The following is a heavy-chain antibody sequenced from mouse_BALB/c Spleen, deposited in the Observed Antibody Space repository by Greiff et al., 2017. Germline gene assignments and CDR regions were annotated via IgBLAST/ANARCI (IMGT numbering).Heavy chain of an antibody. D-gene: IGHD2-14*01. CDR3: ARESGYDGDYYAMDY. Sequence: VKLVESGPGLVAPSQSLSITCTVSGFSLTSYGVHWVRQPPGKGLEWLGVIWAGGSTNYNSALMSRLSISKDNSKSQVFLKMNSLQTDDTAMYYCARESGYDGDYYAMDYWGQGTSVTVSS. J-gene: IGHJ4*01. CDR2: IWAGGST. CDR1: GFSLTSYG. V-gene: IGHV2-9*02.